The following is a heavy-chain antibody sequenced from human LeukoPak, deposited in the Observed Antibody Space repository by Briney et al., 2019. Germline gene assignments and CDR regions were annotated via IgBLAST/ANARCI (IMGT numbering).Heavy chain of an antibody. CDR3: ARTGRDYGGGVNFDH. CDR2: IYPGDSDT. J-gene: IGHJ4*02. V-gene: IGHV5-51*01. CDR1: GYSFTSYW. Sequence: GESLKISCKGSGYSFTSYWIGWVRQMPGKGLEWMGIIYPGDSDTRYSPSFQGQVTISADKSISTAYLQWSGLKASDTAMYYCARTGRDYGGGVNFDHWGQGTMVTVSS. D-gene: IGHD4-23*01.